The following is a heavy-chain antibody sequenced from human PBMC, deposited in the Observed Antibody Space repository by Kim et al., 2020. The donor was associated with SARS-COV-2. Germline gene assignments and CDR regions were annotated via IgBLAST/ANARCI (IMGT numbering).Heavy chain of an antibody. J-gene: IGHJ6*02. CDR1: GFTFSDYS. Sequence: GGSPRLSCAASGFTFSDYSMNWVRQAPGKGLEWVSSISSSSSYIYYADSVKGRFTISRDNAKNSLYLQMNSLRAEDTAVYYCARARTSSSWFSMNYYYYGMDVWGQGTTVTVSS. CDR3: ARARTSSSWFSMNYYYYGMDV. D-gene: IGHD6-13*01. V-gene: IGHV3-21*01. CDR2: ISSSSSYI.